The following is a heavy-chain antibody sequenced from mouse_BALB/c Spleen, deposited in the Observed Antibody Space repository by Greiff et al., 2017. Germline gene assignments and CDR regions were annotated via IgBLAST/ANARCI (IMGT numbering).Heavy chain of an antibody. J-gene: IGHJ4*01. Sequence: DVQLVESGGGLVQPGGSRKLSCAASGFTFSSFGMHWVRQAPEKGLEWVAYISSGSSTIYYADTVKGRFTISRDNPKNTLFLQMTSLRSEDTAMYYCAREAYAMDYWGQGTSVTVSS. V-gene: IGHV5-17*02. CDR2: ISSGSSTI. CDR3: AREAYAMDY. CDR1: GFTFSSFG.